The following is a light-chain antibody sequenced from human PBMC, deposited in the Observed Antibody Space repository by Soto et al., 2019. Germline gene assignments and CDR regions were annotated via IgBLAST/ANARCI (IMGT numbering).Light chain of an antibody. Sequence: EMVLTQSPATLSLSPGERATLSCRASQSISRYLAWYQQKPGQAPRLLIYDASNRATGIPARFSGSGSGTEFTLTISSLEPEDFAVYYCQQRSNWPWTFGQGTKVEIK. CDR1: QSISRY. V-gene: IGKV3-11*01. CDR3: QQRSNWPWT. CDR2: DAS. J-gene: IGKJ1*01.